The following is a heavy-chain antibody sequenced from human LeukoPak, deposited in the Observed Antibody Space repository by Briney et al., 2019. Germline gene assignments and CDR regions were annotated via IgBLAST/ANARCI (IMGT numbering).Heavy chain of an antibody. D-gene: IGHD3-3*01. CDR3: ERVKIFGVVMPNWFDP. CDR2: IYYSGST. J-gene: IGHJ5*02. Sequence: SQTLSLTCTVSGGSISSGGYYWSWIRQHPGKGLEWIGYIYYSGSTYYNPSLKSRVTISVDTSKNQFSLKLSSVTAADTAVYYCERVKIFGVVMPNWFDPWGQGTLVTVSS. CDR1: GGSISSGGYY. V-gene: IGHV4-31*03.